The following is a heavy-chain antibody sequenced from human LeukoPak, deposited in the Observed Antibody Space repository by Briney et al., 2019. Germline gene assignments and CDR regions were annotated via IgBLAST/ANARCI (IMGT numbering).Heavy chain of an antibody. CDR3: ARDYYSGSRDLDY. D-gene: IGHD3-22*01. J-gene: IGHJ4*02. CDR2: IRGSSTTI. CDR1: GFTFSTSS. Sequence: GGSLRLSCAASGFTFSTSSMNWVRQAPGKGLEWVSYIRGSSTTIYYADSVKGRFTVSRDNAQNSLYLQMNSLRAEDTAVYYCARDYYSGSRDLDYWGQGTLVTVSS. V-gene: IGHV3-48*01.